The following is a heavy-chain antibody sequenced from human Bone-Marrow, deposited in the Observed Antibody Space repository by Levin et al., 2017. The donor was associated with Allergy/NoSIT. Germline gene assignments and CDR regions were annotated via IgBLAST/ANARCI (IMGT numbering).Heavy chain of an antibody. Sequence: GGSLRLSCAASGFTFSSYGMHWVRQAPGKGLEWVAVIWYDGSNNYYADSVKGRFTISRDNSKNTLSLQMNSLRAEDTAVYYGARDGGSSTHWYFDLWGRGTLVTVSS. D-gene: IGHD6-13*01. CDR2: IWYDGSNN. CDR1: GFTFSSYG. V-gene: IGHV3-33*01. CDR3: ARDGGSSTHWYFDL. J-gene: IGHJ2*01.